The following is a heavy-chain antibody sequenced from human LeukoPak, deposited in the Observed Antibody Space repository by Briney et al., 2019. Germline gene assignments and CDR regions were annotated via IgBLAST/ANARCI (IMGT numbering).Heavy chain of an antibody. CDR3: ARAHRYSSGWPVFY. Sequence: ASVKVSCKASGYTFTSYGISRVRQAPGQGLEWMGWISAYNGNTNYAQKLQGRVTMTTDTSTSTAYMELRSLRSDDTAVYYCARAHRYSSGWPVFYWGQGTLVTDSS. CDR2: ISAYNGNT. CDR1: GYTFTSYG. D-gene: IGHD6-19*01. V-gene: IGHV1-18*01. J-gene: IGHJ4*02.